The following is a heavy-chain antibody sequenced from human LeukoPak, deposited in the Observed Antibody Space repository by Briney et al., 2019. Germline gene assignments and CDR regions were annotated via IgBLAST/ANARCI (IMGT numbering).Heavy chain of an antibody. J-gene: IGHJ3*01. CDR2: INRDGSKN. CDR1: EFPFVSYW. Sequence: PGGSLRLSCAASEFPFVSYWMTWVRQAPGKGLEWVANINRDGSKNHFVDSVKGRFTISRDNAKNFLYLQMNSLRAEDTAVYFCARDSSPYCGDDCYFDAFDLWGQGTMVTVSS. CDR3: ARDSSPYCGDDCYFDAFDL. V-gene: IGHV3-7*03. D-gene: IGHD2-21*02.